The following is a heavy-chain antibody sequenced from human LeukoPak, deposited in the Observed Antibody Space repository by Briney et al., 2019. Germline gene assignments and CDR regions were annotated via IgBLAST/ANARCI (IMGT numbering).Heavy chain of an antibody. D-gene: IGHD4-17*01. CDR3: AREGRSTTVTTRMLWYFDL. CDR2: INPNSGGT. V-gene: IGHV1-2*02. CDR1: GYTFTGYY. J-gene: IGHJ2*01. Sequence: ASVTVSCKASGYTFTGYYMHWVRQAPGQGLEWMGWINPNSGGTNYAQKFQGRVTMTRDTSISTAYMELSRLRSDDTAVYYCAREGRSTTVTTRMLWYFDLWGRGTLVTVSS.